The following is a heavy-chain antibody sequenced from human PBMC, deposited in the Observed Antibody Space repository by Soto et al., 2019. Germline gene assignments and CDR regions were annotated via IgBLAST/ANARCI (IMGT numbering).Heavy chain of an antibody. V-gene: IGHV5-51*01. D-gene: IGHD3-3*01. CDR3: ARGGVSTRTFDY. Sequence: GESLKISCKGSGYNFAGYWIAWVRQMPGKGLELMGVIYPSDSDTRYRPSFQGQVTISADKSISSAYLQWSSLRASDTAMYYCARGGVSTRTFDYWGQGTPVTVSS. CDR2: IYPSDSDT. J-gene: IGHJ4*02. CDR1: GYNFAGYW.